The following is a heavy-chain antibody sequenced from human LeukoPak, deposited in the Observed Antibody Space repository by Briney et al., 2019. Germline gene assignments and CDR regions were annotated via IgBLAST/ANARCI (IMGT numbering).Heavy chain of an antibody. D-gene: IGHD3/OR15-3a*01. CDR2: IHHSGST. Sequence: LSETLSLTCTVSGDSISRSNYYWGWIRQSPGKGLEWIGCIHHSGSTFYTPSLKSRVTIDVDTSKKQFSLRLSSVTAADTAIYYCARQEDFGTYYYYYGVDVWGQGTTVTVSS. V-gene: IGHV4-39*01. CDR1: GDSISRSNYY. CDR3: ARQEDFGTYYYYYGVDV. J-gene: IGHJ6*02.